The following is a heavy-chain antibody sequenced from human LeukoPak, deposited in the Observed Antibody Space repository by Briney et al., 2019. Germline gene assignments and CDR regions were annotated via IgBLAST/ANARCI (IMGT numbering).Heavy chain of an antibody. CDR2: INPNSGGT. Sequence: ASVKVSCKASGYTFTDYYMHWVRQAPGQGLEWMRWINPNSGGTNYAQKFQGRVTMTRDTSITTAYMELSRLRSDDTAVYYCARSSAPYYFDYWGQGTLVTASS. V-gene: IGHV1-2*02. CDR1: GYTFTDYY. J-gene: IGHJ4*02. CDR3: ARSSAPYYFDY.